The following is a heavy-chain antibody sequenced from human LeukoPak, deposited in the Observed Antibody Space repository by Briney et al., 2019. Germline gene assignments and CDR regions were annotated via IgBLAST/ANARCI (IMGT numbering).Heavy chain of an antibody. Sequence: SVKVSCKASGDTFYNYPISWVRQAPGQGLEWMGHIILLFGSTHYAQNFHGRLTISADESTRTAFMELSSLRSEDTALYYCAREMESLANGFDIWGQGTMVTVSS. J-gene: IGHJ3*02. V-gene: IGHV1-69*13. CDR3: AREMESLANGFDI. CDR2: IILLFGST. D-gene: IGHD3-3*01. CDR1: GDTFYNYP.